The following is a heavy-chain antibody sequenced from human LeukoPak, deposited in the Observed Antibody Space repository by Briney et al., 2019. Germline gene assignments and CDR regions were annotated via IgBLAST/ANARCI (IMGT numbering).Heavy chain of an antibody. V-gene: IGHV3-53*01. Sequence: PGGSLRLSCAASGFTVSSNYMSWVRQAPGKGLEWVSVIYSGGSTYYADSVKGRFTISRDNSKNTLYLQMNSLRAEDTAVYYCARGRSSGWSYYFDYWGQGTLVTVSS. CDR2: IYSGGST. D-gene: IGHD6-19*01. CDR1: GFTVSSNY. J-gene: IGHJ4*02. CDR3: ARGRSSGWSYYFDY.